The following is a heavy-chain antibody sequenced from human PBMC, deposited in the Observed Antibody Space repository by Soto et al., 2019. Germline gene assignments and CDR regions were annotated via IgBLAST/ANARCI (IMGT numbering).Heavy chain of an antibody. CDR2: IYWDDDK. CDR1: GFSLSTSGVG. Sequence: QITLKESGPTLVKPTQTLTLTCTFSGFSLSTSGVGVGWIRQPPGKALEWLALIYWDDDKRYSPSLKSRLTITKDTSKYQVVLTMTNMDPVDTATYYCAHSEAYCGGDCYWGYFDLWGRGTLVTVSS. V-gene: IGHV2-5*02. CDR3: AHSEAYCGGDCYWGYFDL. J-gene: IGHJ2*01. D-gene: IGHD2-21*02.